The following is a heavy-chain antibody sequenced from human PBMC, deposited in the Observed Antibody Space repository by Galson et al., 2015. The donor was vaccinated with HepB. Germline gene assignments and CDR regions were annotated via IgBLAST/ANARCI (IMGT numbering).Heavy chain of an antibody. Sequence: SLRLSCAASGFTFSSYAMSWVRQAPGKGLEWVSAISGSGGSTYYADSVKGRFTISRDNSKNTLYLQMNSLRAEDTAVYYCARTSPHYYDSSGSDYWGQGTLVTVSS. J-gene: IGHJ4*02. CDR2: ISGSGGST. D-gene: IGHD3-22*01. CDR3: ARTSPHYYDSSGSDY. V-gene: IGHV3-23*01. CDR1: GFTFSSYA.